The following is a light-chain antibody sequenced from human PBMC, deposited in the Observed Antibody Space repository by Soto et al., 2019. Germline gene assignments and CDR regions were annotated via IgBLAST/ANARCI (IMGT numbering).Light chain of an antibody. V-gene: IGKV3D-20*02. Sequence: EIGLPQSQDTLSLSPGERATLSCRASQSVSSSYLAWYQQKPGQAPRLFIYDASSRATGIPARFSGSGSATDFTLTISSLEPEDFAVYYCQQRSKWPITFGQGTRLEI. CDR3: QQRSKWPIT. CDR2: DAS. CDR1: QSVSSSY. J-gene: IGKJ5*01.